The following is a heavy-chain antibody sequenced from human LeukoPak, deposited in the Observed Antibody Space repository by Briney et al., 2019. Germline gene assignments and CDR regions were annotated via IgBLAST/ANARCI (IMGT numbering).Heavy chain of an antibody. CDR2: IYPGDSTV. CDR1: GYSFTTYW. Sequence: GESLKISCKGSGYSFTTYWIGWVRQMPGKGLEWMGFIYPGDSTVTYSPSFQGQVTLSADRSISTAYLQWSSLKASDTAMYFRAKTLSSAASQSAVDYWGQGTLVTVSS. CDR3: AKTLSSAASQSAVDY. D-gene: IGHD6-13*01. J-gene: IGHJ4*02. V-gene: IGHV5-51*01.